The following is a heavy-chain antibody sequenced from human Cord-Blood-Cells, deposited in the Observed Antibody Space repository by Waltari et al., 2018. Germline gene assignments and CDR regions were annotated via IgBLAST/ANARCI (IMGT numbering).Heavy chain of an antibody. CDR3: ARHLRVVPAAIGWFDP. V-gene: IGHV4-39*01. J-gene: IGHJ5*02. CDR1: GGSISSSSYY. CDR2: IYYSGST. D-gene: IGHD2-2*02. Sequence: QLQLQESGPGLVKPSETLSLTCTVSGGSISSSSYYWGWIRQPPGKGLAWIGSIYYSGSTYYNPSLKSRVTISVDTSKNQFSLKLSSVTAADTAVYYCARHLRVVPAAIGWFDPWGQGTLVTVSS.